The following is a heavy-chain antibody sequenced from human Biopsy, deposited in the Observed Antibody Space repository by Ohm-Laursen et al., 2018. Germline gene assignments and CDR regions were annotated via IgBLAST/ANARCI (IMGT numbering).Heavy chain of an antibody. Sequence: GASVKVSCKASGYTFTSYDIGWVRQAPGQGLEWMGWVSPYNDKTSYPPKLQDRVTMTADTSTNTAHMELRSLRSDDTAVYYCARVFCTSTTCYGLLDNWGQGTVVTVSS. J-gene: IGHJ4*02. V-gene: IGHV1-18*01. CDR3: ARVFCTSTTCYGLLDN. CDR2: VSPYNDKT. CDR1: GYTFTSYD. D-gene: IGHD2/OR15-2a*01.